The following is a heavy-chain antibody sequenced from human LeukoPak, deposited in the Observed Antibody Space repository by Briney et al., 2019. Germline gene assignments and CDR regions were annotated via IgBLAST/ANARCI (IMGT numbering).Heavy chain of an antibody. V-gene: IGHV1-24*01. Sequence: ASVKVSCKVSGYSLTELSIHWVRQAPGKGVEWMGGIDPEDGETLYAQNLQGRVTMTEDTSTDTAYMELSSLRSEDTAVYYCATVWGGSSGGFDYWGQGTLVTVSS. CDR1: GYSLTELS. D-gene: IGHD2-15*01. CDR2: IDPEDGET. J-gene: IGHJ4*02. CDR3: ATVWGGSSGGFDY.